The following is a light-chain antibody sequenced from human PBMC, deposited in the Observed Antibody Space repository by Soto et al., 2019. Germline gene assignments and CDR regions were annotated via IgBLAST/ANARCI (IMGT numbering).Light chain of an antibody. Sequence: DIQLTQSPSFLSASVGDRVTVSCRASQDISTSLAWFQQKAGKVPQLLVYPASTLQDGVPSRFSGSGSGTYFTLTINNLQAEDFATYYCLQDINYPWTFGQGTKVEIK. J-gene: IGKJ1*01. V-gene: IGKV1-9*01. CDR2: PAS. CDR1: QDISTS. CDR3: LQDINYPWT.